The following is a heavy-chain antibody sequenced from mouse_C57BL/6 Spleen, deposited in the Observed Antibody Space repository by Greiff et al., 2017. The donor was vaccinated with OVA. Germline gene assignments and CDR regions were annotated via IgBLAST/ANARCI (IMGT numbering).Heavy chain of an antibody. CDR1: GFTFSDYG. CDR3: ARGDDYDGFAY. D-gene: IGHD2-4*01. V-gene: IGHV5-17*01. CDR2: ISSGSSTI. Sequence: EVKLVESGGGLVKPGGSLKLSCAASGFTFSDYGMHWVRQAPEKGLEWVAYISSGSSTIYYADTVKGRFTISRDNAKNTLFLQMNSLRSEDTAMYYCARGDDYDGFAYWGQGTLVTVSA. J-gene: IGHJ3*01.